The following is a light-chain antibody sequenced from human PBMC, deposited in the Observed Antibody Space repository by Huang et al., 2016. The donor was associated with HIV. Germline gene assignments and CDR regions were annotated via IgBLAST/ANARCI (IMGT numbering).Light chain of an antibody. J-gene: IGKJ1*01. CDR2: ATS. CDR1: QTISSY. Sequence: DIQMTQSPSSLSASVGGRIFVACRANQTISSYLNWYQQKPGNAPKLLIYATSSLQSGVPSRFSGRGSGTTFILTITELQPEDFATYYCQQTYNSPWTFGQGTKVEIK. CDR3: QQTYNSPWT. V-gene: IGKV1-39*01.